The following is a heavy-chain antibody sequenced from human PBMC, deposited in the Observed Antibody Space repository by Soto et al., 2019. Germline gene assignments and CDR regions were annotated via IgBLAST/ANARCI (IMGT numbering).Heavy chain of an antibody. CDR2: AFYGGNT. J-gene: IGHJ4*02. Sequence: SETLSLTCTVSGGSISSYYWSWIRQPPGKGLEWIGYAFYGGNTNYNPSLKSRVSISVDTSKSQFALKLNSVTVADTAVYYCARGGGSRTFDYWGQGTLVTVSS. CDR1: GGSISSYY. CDR3: ARGGGSRTFDY. D-gene: IGHD2-15*01. V-gene: IGHV4-59*08.